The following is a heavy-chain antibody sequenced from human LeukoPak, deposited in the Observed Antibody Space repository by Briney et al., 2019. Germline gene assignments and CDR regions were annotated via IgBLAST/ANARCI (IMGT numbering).Heavy chain of an antibody. J-gene: IGHJ5*02. Sequence: ASVKVSCKASGYTFTSYGISWVRQAPGQGLEWMGWISAYNGNTNYAQKLQGRVTMTTDTSTSTAYMELRSLRSDDPAVYYCARVGSGYYGRNWFDPWGQGTLVTVSS. CDR3: ARVGSGYYGRNWFDP. D-gene: IGHD3-10*01. CDR2: ISAYNGNT. V-gene: IGHV1-18*01. CDR1: GYTFTSYG.